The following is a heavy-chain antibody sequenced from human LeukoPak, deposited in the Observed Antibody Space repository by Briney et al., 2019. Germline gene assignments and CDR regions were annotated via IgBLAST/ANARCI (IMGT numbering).Heavy chain of an antibody. CDR1: GYTFTGYY. CDR3: ARGGSMVYATGAFDY. D-gene: IGHD2-8*01. CDR2: INPNSGGT. J-gene: IGHJ4*02. V-gene: IGHV1-2*02. Sequence: ASVKVSCKASGYTFTGYYMHWVRQAPGQGLEWMGWINPNSGGTNYAQKFQGRVTMTRDTSISTAYMELRRLRSDDTAVYYCARGGSMVYATGAFDYWGQGTLVTVSS.